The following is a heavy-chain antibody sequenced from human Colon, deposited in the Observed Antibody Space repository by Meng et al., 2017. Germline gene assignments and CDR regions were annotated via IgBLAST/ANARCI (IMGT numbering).Heavy chain of an antibody. J-gene: IGHJ4*02. CDR1: GFIFSNYE. D-gene: IGHD5-24*01. CDR3: ATLEEY. CDR2: ISSGGSSI. V-gene: IGHV3-48*03. Sequence: GESLKISCAASGFIFSNYEMNWVRQAPGKGLEWVSYISSGGSSIYYADSVKGRFTISRDNAKNSLYLQMNSLRAEDTAVYYCATLEEYWGQGTRVTVSS.